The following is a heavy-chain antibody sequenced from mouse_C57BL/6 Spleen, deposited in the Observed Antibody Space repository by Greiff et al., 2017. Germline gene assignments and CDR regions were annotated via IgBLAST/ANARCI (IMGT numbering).Heavy chain of an antibody. CDR1: GYTFTDYN. Sequence: VQLQQSGPELVKPGASVKIPCKASGYTFTDYNMYWVKQSHGKSLEWIGDINPNNGGTIYNQKFKGKATLTVDKSSSTAYMELRSLTSEDTAVYYCARGGTAQATAWFAYWGQGTLVTVSA. CDR3: ARGGTAQATAWFAY. CDR2: INPNNGGT. V-gene: IGHV1-18*01. D-gene: IGHD3-2*02. J-gene: IGHJ3*01.